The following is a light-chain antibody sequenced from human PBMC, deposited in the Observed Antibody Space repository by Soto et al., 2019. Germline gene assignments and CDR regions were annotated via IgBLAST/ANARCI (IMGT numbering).Light chain of an antibody. CDR2: DAS. J-gene: IGKJ2*01. CDR3: QQRSNWPPYT. CDR1: QSVSSY. Sequence: EIVLTQSPATLSLSPGERATLSCRASQSVSSYLAWYQQKPGQAPRLLIYDASNSATGSPARFSGSGSGTDFPLTISSLEPEDFAVYYCQQRSNWPPYTFGQGTKLEIK. V-gene: IGKV3-11*01.